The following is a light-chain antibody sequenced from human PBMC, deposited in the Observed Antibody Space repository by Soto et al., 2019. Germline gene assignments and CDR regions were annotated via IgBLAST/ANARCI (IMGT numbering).Light chain of an antibody. Sequence: QSVLTQPPSASGTPGQTVTISSSGSSSNIGSNYVFWYQHLPGTAPKLLIYGNNQRPSGVPDRFSGSRSGTSASLAISGPRPEDEADYYCAVWDDSLSGVVFGGGTKLTVL. CDR2: GNN. CDR1: SSNIGSNY. V-gene: IGLV1-47*01. J-gene: IGLJ3*02. CDR3: AVWDDSLSGVV.